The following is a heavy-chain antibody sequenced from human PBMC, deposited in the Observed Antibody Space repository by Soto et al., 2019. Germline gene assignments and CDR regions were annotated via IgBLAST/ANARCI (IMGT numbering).Heavy chain of an antibody. J-gene: IGHJ4*02. D-gene: IGHD1-26*01. Sequence: SVKVSCKASNYAFSSFGISWMRQAPGQGLEWMAWINPSNDNTNYAQGLQGRVTLTSDTSTSTAYMELRSLRSDDTAVYYCARDPFYSGSNLQVGYFDSWGQGTLVTVSS. CDR3: ARDPFYSGSNLQVGYFDS. V-gene: IGHV1-18*01. CDR2: INPSNDNT. CDR1: NYAFSSFG.